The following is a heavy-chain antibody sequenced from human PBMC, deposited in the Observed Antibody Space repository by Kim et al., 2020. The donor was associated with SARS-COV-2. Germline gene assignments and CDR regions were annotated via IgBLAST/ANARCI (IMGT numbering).Heavy chain of an antibody. CDR3: VKESAMAEPDY. V-gene: IGHV3-74*01. D-gene: IGHD1-1*01. J-gene: IGHJ4*02. CDR1: GFTFMNYW. Sequence: GGSLRLSCAASGFTFMNYWMHWVRQGPGQGLVWVGRVDAAGTVNYAASVKGRFTISRDNARNTLYLQMSSLRVEDTAVYYCVKESAMAEPDYWGQGTLLT. CDR2: VDAAGTV.